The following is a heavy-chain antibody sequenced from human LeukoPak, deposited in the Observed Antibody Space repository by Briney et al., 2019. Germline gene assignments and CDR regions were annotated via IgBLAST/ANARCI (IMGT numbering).Heavy chain of an antibody. V-gene: IGHV3-74*01. Sequence: GGSLRLSCAASGFPFSTFWMHWVRQAPGKGLVWVSRIKSDGSDITYADSVKGRFSISRDNAKNTLYLQMNSLRAEDTAVYYCTCDRVHYGFDLWGQGTTVTVS. CDR3: TCDRVHYGFDL. CDR1: GFPFSTFW. CDR2: IKSDGSDI. J-gene: IGHJ6*02.